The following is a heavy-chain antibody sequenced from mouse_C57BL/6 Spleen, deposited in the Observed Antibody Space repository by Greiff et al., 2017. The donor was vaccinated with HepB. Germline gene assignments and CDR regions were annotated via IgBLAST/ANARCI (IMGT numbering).Heavy chain of an antibody. D-gene: IGHD1-1*01. CDR1: GYTFTSYG. J-gene: IGHJ4*01. V-gene: IGHV1-81*01. CDR2: IYPRSGNN. CDR3: ASHYYGSSPYAMDY. Sequence: VQLQQSGAELARPGASVKLSCKASGYTFTSYGISWVKQRTGQGLEWIGEIYPRSGNNYYNEKFKGKATLTADKSSSTAYMELRSLTSEDSAVYFCASHYYGSSPYAMDYWGQGTSVTVSS.